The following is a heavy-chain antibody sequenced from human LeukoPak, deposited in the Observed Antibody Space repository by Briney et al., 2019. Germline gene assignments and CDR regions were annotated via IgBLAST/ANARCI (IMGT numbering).Heavy chain of an antibody. CDR1: GFTVSSNY. CDR3: AREGASSSFGY. Sequence: PGGSLRPSCVVSGFTVSSNYMSWVRQAPGKGLEWVSVLYSGGNTYHADSVKGRFTISRDNSKNTLYLQMNSLRAEDTAVYYCAREGASSSFGYWGQGTLVTVSS. V-gene: IGHV3-53*01. J-gene: IGHJ4*02. CDR2: LYSGGNT. D-gene: IGHD6-13*01.